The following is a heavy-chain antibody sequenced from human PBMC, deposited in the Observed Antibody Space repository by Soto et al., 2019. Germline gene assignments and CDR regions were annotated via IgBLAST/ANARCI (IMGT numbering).Heavy chain of an antibody. CDR3: ARGEGYCSGGSCYRWFDP. D-gene: IGHD2-15*01. V-gene: IGHV1-3*01. J-gene: IGHJ5*02. Sequence: QVQLVQSGAEVKKPGASVKVSCKASGYTFTKYAMHWVRQAPGQRLEWMGWINAGNGNTKYSQKFQGRVTITRDRSASTAYMELSSLRSEDTAVYYCARGEGYCSGGSCYRWFDPWGQGTLVTVSS. CDR2: INAGNGNT. CDR1: GYTFTKYA.